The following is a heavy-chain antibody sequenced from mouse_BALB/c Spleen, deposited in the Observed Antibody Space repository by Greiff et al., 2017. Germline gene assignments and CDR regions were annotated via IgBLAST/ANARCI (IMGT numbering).Heavy chain of an antibody. V-gene: IGHV2-9*02. CDR2: IWAGGST. CDR3: AREGGTTGYYAMDY. D-gene: IGHD2-14*01. Sequence: VQLQESGPGLVAPSQSLSITCTVSGFSLTSYGVHWVRQPPGKGLEWLGVIWAGGSTNYNSALMSRLSISKDNSKSQVFLKMNSLQTDDTAMYYCAREGGTTGYYAMDYWGQGTSVTVSS. CDR1: GFSLTSYG. J-gene: IGHJ4*01.